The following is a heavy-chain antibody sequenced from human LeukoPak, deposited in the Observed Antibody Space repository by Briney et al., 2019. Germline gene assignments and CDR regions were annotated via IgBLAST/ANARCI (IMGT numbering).Heavy chain of an antibody. CDR3: AKAEGYDSSGYSFDI. Sequence: GGSLRLSCAAPGFTFSSYAMSWVRQAPGKGLEWVSAISGSGGSTYYADSVKGRFTISGDNSKNTLYLQMNSLRAEDTAVYYCAKAEGYDSSGYSFDIWGQGTMVTVSS. CDR1: GFTFSSYA. V-gene: IGHV3-23*01. CDR2: ISGSGGST. D-gene: IGHD3-22*01. J-gene: IGHJ3*02.